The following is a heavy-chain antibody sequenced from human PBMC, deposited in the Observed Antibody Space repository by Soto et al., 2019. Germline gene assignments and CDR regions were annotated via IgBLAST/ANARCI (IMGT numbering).Heavy chain of an antibody. CDR1: GYTFTSYD. CDR3: ARRITIFGVEPGLDV. J-gene: IGHJ6*02. V-gene: IGHV1-8*01. CDR2: MNPNSGNT. D-gene: IGHD3-3*01. Sequence: GASVKVSCKASGYTFTSYDINWARQATGQGLEWMGWMNPNSGNTGYAQKFQGRVTMTRNTSISTAYMELSSLRSEDTAVYYCARRITIFGVEPGLDVWGQGTTVTVSS.